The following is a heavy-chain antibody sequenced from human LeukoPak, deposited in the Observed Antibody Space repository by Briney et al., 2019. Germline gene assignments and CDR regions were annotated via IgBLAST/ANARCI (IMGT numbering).Heavy chain of an antibody. Sequence: GGSLRLSCAASGFTFSNYAMSWVRQAPGKGLEWVSSVSANGVYTDYADSVQGRFTISRDNSKNTLYLHMSSLSAEDTAVYYCAKRMDTIMVKGAFDYWGQGTLVSVSS. D-gene: IGHD5-18*01. CDR3: AKRMDTIMVKGAFDY. J-gene: IGHJ4*02. CDR2: VSANGVYT. CDR1: GFTFSNYA. V-gene: IGHV3-23*01.